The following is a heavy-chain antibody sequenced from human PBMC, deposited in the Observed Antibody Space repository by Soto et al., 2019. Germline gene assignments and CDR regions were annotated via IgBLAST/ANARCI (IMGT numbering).Heavy chain of an antibody. CDR1: GFTFSSYA. CDR3: AKVLYGDYPGPLDY. CDR2: ISGSGGST. Sequence: GGSLRLSCAASGFTFSSYAMSWVRQAPGKGLEWVSAISGSGGSTYYADSVKGRFTISRDNSKKTLYLQMNSLRAEDTAVYYCAKVLYGDYPGPLDYWGQGTLVTVSS. D-gene: IGHD4-17*01. J-gene: IGHJ4*02. V-gene: IGHV3-23*01.